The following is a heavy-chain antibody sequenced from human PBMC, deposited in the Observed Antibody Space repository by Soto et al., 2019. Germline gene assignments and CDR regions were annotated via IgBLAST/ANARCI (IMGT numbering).Heavy chain of an antibody. CDR1: GGTFSSYA. J-gene: IGHJ3*02. Sequence: QVQLVQSGAEVKKPGSSVKVSCKASGGTFSSYAISWVRQAPGQGLEWMGGILPIFGTANYAQKFQGRVTITADESTSTAYMELSSLRSEDTAVYYCARDWLKRDGYNGGAFDIWGQGTMVTVSS. CDR2: ILPIFGTA. V-gene: IGHV1-69*01. CDR3: ARDWLKRDGYNGGAFDI. D-gene: IGHD5-12*01.